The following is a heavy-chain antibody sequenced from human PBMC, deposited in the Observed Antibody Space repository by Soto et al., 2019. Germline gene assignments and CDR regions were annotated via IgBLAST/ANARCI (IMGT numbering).Heavy chain of an antibody. CDR3: ARGSYYYYGMDV. CDR1: GGTFSSYA. Sequence: SVKVSCKASGGTFSSYAISWVRQAPGQGLEWMGGIIPIFGTANYAQKFQGRVTITADESTSTAYMELSSLRSEDTAVYYCARGSYYYYGMDVWGQGATVTVSS. V-gene: IGHV1-69*13. J-gene: IGHJ6*02. D-gene: IGHD3-10*01. CDR2: IIPIFGTA.